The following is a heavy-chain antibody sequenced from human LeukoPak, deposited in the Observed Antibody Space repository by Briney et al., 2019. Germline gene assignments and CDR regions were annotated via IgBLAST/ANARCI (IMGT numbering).Heavy chain of an antibody. D-gene: IGHD3-22*01. Sequence: ASVKVSCKASGGTFSSYAISWVRQAPGQGLEWMGGIIPIFGTANYAQKFQGRVTITADESTSTAYVELSSLRPEDTAVYYCARDWDYDSRRYAFDIWGQGTMVTVSS. J-gene: IGHJ3*02. CDR2: IIPIFGTA. CDR1: GGTFSSYA. CDR3: ARDWDYDSRRYAFDI. V-gene: IGHV1-69*13.